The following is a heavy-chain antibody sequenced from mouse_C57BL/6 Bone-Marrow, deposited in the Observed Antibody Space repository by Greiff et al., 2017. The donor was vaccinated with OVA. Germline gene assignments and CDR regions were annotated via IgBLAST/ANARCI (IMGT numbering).Heavy chain of an antibody. D-gene: IGHD2-4*01. J-gene: IGHJ3*01. Sequence: EVKLMESGEGLVKPGGSLKLSCAASGFTFSSYAMSWVRQTPEKRLEWVAYISSGGDYIYYADTLKGRFTISRDNARNTLYLQMSMLKSEDTAMYYCTSPIYYDYVRFAYWGQGTLVTVSA. CDR1: GFTFSSYA. V-gene: IGHV5-9-1*02. CDR2: ISSGGDYI. CDR3: TSPIYYDYVRFAY.